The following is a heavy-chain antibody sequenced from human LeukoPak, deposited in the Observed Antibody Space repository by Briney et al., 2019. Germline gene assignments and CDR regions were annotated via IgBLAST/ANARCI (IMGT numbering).Heavy chain of an antibody. CDR1: VFTFCRYS. Sequence: PGGSLRLSCAASVFTFCRYSMKCAPRAPGAGGECVRSISSCSSYIYYADSVKGRVTISRDNGKNSLYLQMNSLRAEDTAVYYCARDRSIPGIGYSGYHTFDGFDYWGQGTLVTVSS. D-gene: IGHD5-12*01. CDR2: ISSCSSYI. CDR3: ARDRSIPGIGYSGYHTFDGFDY. V-gene: IGHV3-21*01. J-gene: IGHJ4*02.